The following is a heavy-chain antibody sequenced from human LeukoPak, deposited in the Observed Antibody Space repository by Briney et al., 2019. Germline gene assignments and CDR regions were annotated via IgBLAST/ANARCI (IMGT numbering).Heavy chain of an antibody. J-gene: IGHJ6*02. CDR3: ARQEATVTTSSMLYYYGMDV. CDR1: GGSISSGDYY. CDR2: IYYSGST. D-gene: IGHD4-17*01. V-gene: IGHV4-30-4*01. Sequence: SETLSLTCTVSGGSISSGDYYWSWIRQPPGKGLEWIGYIYYSGSTYYNPSLKSRVTISVDTSKNQFSLKLSSVTAADTAVYHCARQEATVTTSSMLYYYGMDVWGQGTTVTVSS.